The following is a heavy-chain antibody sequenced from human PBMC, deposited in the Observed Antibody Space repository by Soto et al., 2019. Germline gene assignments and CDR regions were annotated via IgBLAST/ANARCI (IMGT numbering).Heavy chain of an antibody. CDR1: GGTFSSYA. J-gene: IGHJ6*04. D-gene: IGHD3-10*01. V-gene: IGHV1-69*13. Sequence: GASVKVSCKASGGTFSSYAISWVRQAPGQGLEWMGGIIPIFGTANYAQKFQGRVTITADESTSTAYMELSSLRSEDTAVYYCARGVRGEYYYNGTDVWGKGTTVTVSS. CDR2: IIPIFGTA. CDR3: ARGVRGEYYYNGTDV.